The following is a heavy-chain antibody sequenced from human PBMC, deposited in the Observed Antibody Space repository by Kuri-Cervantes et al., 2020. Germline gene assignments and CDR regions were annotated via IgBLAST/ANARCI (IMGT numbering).Heavy chain of an antibody. D-gene: IGHD4-17*01. Sequence: SETLSLTCTVSGGSISSYYWSWIRQPPGKGLEWIGYIYYSGSTNYNPSLKSRVAISVDTSKNQFSLKLSSVTAADTAVYYCATGASLQYGDYVYYFDYWGQGTLVTVSS. CDR1: GGSISSYY. V-gene: IGHV4-59*01. CDR2: IYYSGST. J-gene: IGHJ4*02. CDR3: ATGASLQYGDYVYYFDY.